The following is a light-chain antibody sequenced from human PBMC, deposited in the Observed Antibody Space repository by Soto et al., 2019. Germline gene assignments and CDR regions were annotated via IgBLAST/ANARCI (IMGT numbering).Light chain of an antibody. CDR2: GAS. Sequence: IVLTQSPATLSLSPGERATLSCRARQTVSTYLAWYQHKPGQAPRLLIYGASNRATGIPARFSGSGSGTDFTLTNSSLDPEDSAVYYCQQWYTWLTFGGGTRVEIK. J-gene: IGKJ4*01. CDR1: QTVSTY. CDR3: QQWYTWLT. V-gene: IGKV3-11*01.